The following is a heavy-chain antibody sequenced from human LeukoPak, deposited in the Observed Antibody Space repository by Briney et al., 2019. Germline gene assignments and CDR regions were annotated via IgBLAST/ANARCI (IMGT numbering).Heavy chain of an antibody. V-gene: IGHV1-69*02. CDR3: ARTSGSYSSDY. CDR1: GGTFSSYT. J-gene: IGHJ4*02. CDR2: IIPILGIA. D-gene: IGHD1-26*01. Sequence: SVKVSCKASGGTFSSYTISWVRQAPGQGPEWMGRIIPILGIANYAQKFQGRVTITADKSTSTAYMELSSLRSEDTAVYYCARTSGSYSSDYWGQGTLVTVSS.